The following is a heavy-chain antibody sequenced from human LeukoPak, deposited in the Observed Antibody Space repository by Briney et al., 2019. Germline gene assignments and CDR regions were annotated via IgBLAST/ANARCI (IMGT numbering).Heavy chain of an antibody. J-gene: IGHJ4*02. CDR3: ATETYYYDSSGYFTTFDY. CDR1: GYTLTELS. D-gene: IGHD3-22*01. Sequence: ASVKVSCKVSGYTLTELSMHWVRQAPGKGLEWMGGFDPEDGETIYAQKFQGRVTMTEDTSTDTAYMELSSLRSEDTALYYCATETYYYDSSGYFTTFDYWGQGTLVTVSS. CDR2: FDPEDGET. V-gene: IGHV1-24*01.